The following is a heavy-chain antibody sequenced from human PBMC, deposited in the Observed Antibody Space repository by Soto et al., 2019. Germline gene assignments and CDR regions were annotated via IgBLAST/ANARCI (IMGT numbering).Heavy chain of an antibody. V-gene: IGHV3-9*02. CDR1: GFTSDDYA. CDR2: ISWNGASI. CDR3: ATLSLYASGFDC. Sequence: EVQLVESGGGLVQPGRSLRLSCAASGFTSDDYAIHWVRQAPGRGLEWVAGISWNGASIGYADSVKGLFTISRDNAKNSLHLQMNSLRSEDTALYYCATLSLYASGFDCWGQGTLVTVSS. D-gene: IGHD3-10*01. J-gene: IGHJ4*02.